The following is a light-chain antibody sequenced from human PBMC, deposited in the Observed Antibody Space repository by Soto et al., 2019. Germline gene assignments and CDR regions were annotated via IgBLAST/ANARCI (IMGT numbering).Light chain of an antibody. CDR3: SSYTSSSTRLV. J-gene: IGLJ1*01. CDR2: EVS. Sequence: QSVLTQPASVSGSPGQSITISCTGTSGDVGNYNHVSWYQQHPGKAPKLMIYEVSNRPSGVSNRFSGSKSGNTASLTISGLQAEDEADYYCSSYTSSSTRLVFGTGTKVTVL. CDR1: SGDVGNYNH. V-gene: IGLV2-14*02.